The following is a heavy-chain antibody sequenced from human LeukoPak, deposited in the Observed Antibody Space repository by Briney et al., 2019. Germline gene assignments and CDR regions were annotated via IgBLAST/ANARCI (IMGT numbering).Heavy chain of an antibody. D-gene: IGHD3-10*01. CDR3: ARDHRPRGFDY. V-gene: IGHV3-7*01. J-gene: IGHJ4*02. Sequence: SGGSLRLSCAASGFTFSSYWMSWVRQSPGKGLEWVANIKPDGSEKYFMDSVKGRFTISRDNAKNSLYLQMNSLRAEDTAVCYCARDHRPRGFDYWGQGTLVTVSS. CDR2: IKPDGSEK. CDR1: GFTFSSYW.